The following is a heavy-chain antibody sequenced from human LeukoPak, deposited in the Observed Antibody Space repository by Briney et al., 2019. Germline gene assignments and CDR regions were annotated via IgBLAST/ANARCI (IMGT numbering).Heavy chain of an antibody. D-gene: IGHD5-18*01. CDR2: ISSSSSYI. CDR1: GFTFSSYS. V-gene: IGHV3-21*04. Sequence: GGSLRLSCAASGFTFSSYSMNWVRQAPGKGLEWVSSISSSSSYIYYADSVKGRFTISRDNAKNSLYLQMNSLRAEDTAVYYCAKDRYSYGVDYWGQGTLVTVSS. CDR3: AKDRYSYGVDY. J-gene: IGHJ4*02.